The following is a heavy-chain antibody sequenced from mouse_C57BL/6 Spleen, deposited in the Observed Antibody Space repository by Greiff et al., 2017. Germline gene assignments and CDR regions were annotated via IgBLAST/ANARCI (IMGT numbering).Heavy chain of an antibody. J-gene: IGHJ3*01. D-gene: IGHD1-1*01. CDR1: GYSITSGYY. CDR2: ISYDGSN. V-gene: IGHV3-6*01. CDR3: AREDYYYGSSGWFAY. Sequence: EVQLQESGPGLVKPSQSLSLTCSVTGYSITSGYYWNWIRQFPGNKLEWMGYISYDGSNNYNPSLKNRISITRDTSKKQFFLKLNSVTTEDTATYYCAREDYYYGSSGWFAYWGQGTLVTVSA.